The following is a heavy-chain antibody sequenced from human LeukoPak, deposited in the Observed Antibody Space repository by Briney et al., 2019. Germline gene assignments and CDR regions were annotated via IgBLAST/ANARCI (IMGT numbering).Heavy chain of an antibody. Sequence: PSETLSLTCTVSGGSISSYYWGWIRQPPGKGLEWIGYIYYSGSTNYNPSLKSRVTISVDTSKNQFSLKLSSVTAADTAVYYCARDCSGGSCYLYGMDVWGQGTTVTVSS. CDR1: GGSISSYY. V-gene: IGHV4-59*01. CDR3: ARDCSGGSCYLYGMDV. CDR2: IYYSGST. J-gene: IGHJ6*02. D-gene: IGHD2-15*01.